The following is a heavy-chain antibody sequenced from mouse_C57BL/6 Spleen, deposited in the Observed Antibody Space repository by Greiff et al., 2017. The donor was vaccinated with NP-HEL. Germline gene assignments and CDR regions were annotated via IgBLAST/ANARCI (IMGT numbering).Heavy chain of an antibody. CDR1: GFTFSDYG. CDR3: ARSYYGSSYDWFAY. V-gene: IGHV5-17*01. CDR2: ISSGSSTI. D-gene: IGHD1-1*01. J-gene: IGHJ3*01. Sequence: DVMLVESGGGLVKPGGSLKLSCAASGFTFSDYGMHWVRQAPEKGLEWVAYISSGSSTIYYADTVKGRFTISRDNAKNTLFLQMNSLRSEDTAMYYCARSYYGSSYDWFAYWGQGTLVTVSA.